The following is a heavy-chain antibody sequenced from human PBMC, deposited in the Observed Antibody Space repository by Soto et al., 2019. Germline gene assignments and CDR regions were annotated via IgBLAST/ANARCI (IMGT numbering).Heavy chain of an antibody. CDR1: GDSIISSYFY. J-gene: IGHJ5*02. D-gene: IGHD3-3*02. Sequence: PSETLSLTCTVSGDSIISSYFYWGWVPQPPGKGLEWIGSIFYLGSSYYNPSLKSRVTMSVDTSKNQFSLGLRSVTAADTALYFCARHSLALRKNNWFDPWGQGIMVTVSS. CDR3: ARHSLALRKNNWFDP. V-gene: IGHV4-39*01. CDR2: IFYLGSS.